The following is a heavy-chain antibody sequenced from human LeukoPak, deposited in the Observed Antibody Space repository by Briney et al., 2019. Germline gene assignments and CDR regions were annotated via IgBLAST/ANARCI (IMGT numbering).Heavy chain of an antibody. J-gene: IGHJ4*02. CDR3: ARSMITVASTAWAY. D-gene: IGHD6-19*01. CDR2: ISISGNDK. V-gene: IGHV3-21*05. CDR1: GFTFSSYS. Sequence: PGGSLRLSCAASGFTFSSYSMNWVRQAPGEGLEWISYISISGNDKYYADSVKGRFTISRDNAKDSLYLQMNSLRAEDTAVYYCARSMITVASTAWAYWGQGTLVTVSS.